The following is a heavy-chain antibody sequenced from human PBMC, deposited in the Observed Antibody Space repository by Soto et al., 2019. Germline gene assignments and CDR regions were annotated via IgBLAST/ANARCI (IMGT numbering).Heavy chain of an antibody. D-gene: IGHD6-13*01. CDR3: AREGIAAAGTHPSFDY. J-gene: IGHJ4*02. Sequence: QVQLVQSGAEVKKPGSSVKVSCKASGGTFSSYAISWVRQAPGQGLEWMGGIIPIFGTANYAKKFQGRVTITADESTSTAYMELSSLRSEDTAMYYCAREGIAAAGTHPSFDYWGPGTLVTVSS. CDR1: GGTFSSYA. V-gene: IGHV1-69*01. CDR2: IIPIFGTA.